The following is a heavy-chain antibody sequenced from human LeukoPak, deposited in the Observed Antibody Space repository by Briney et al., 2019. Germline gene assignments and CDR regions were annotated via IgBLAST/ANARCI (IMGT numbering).Heavy chain of an antibody. CDR3: ARDDRYFDY. CDR1: GFTFSSYS. Sequence: PGGSLRLSCAASGFTFSSYSMNWVRQAPGKGLECISYISSSGTTIYYADSVKGRFTISRDNAENSLNLQMNNLRAEDTAVYYCARDDRYFDYWGQGTLVTVSS. CDR2: ISSSGTTI. V-gene: IGHV3-48*04. J-gene: IGHJ4*03.